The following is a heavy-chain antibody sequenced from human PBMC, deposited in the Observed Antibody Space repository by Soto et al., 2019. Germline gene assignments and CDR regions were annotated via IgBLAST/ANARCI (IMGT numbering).Heavy chain of an antibody. Sequence: SETLSLTCTVSGGSTTYYYWSWIRQPPGKGLEWIGYIYYSGTTEYNPSLKSRVTMSVDTSKNHFSLDLSSVTAADTAVYYCARASSGRNYYFDFWGQGTLVTVSS. V-gene: IGHV4-59*01. CDR2: IYYSGTT. J-gene: IGHJ4*02. CDR3: ARASSGRNYYFDF. D-gene: IGHD3-22*01. CDR1: GGSTTYYY.